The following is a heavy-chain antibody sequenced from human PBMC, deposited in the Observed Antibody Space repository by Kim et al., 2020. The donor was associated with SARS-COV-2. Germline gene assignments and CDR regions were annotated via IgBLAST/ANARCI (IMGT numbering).Heavy chain of an antibody. D-gene: IGHD5-12*01. Sequence: SETLSLICAVYGGSFSGYYWSWIRQPPGKGLEWIGEINHSGSTNYNPSLKSRVTISVDTSKNQFSLKLSSVTAADTAVYYCARGHPREEMATVMGFDYWGQGTLVTVSS. CDR1: GGSFSGYY. CDR2: INHSGST. V-gene: IGHV4-34*01. CDR3: ARGHPREEMATVMGFDY. J-gene: IGHJ4*02.